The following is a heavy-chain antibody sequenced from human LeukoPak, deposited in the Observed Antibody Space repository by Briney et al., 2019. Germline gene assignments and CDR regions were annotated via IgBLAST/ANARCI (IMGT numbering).Heavy chain of an antibody. CDR3: ARGQGWLPDY. J-gene: IGHJ4*02. CDR2: IYTSANT. Sequence: PSETLSLTCTVSGASISSYYWSWIRQPAGKGLEWIGRIYTSANTNYSPSFKSRATISIDRSKNQFSLRLTSVTAADTAVYYCARGQGWLPDYWGQGTLVTVSS. V-gene: IGHV4-4*07. CDR1: GASISSYY. D-gene: IGHD6-19*01.